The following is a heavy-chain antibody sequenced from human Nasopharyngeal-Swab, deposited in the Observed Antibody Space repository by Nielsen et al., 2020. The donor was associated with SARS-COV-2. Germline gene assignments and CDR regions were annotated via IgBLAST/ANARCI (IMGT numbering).Heavy chain of an antibody. CDR3: ARERGSSLGSYYYGMDV. CDR2: IYHSGST. Sequence: SETLSLTCAVSGYSISSGYYWGWIRQPPGKGLEWIGSIYHSGSTDYNPSLKSRVTISVDTSKNQFSLKLSSVTAADTAVYYCARERGSSLGSYYYGMDVWGQGTTVTVSS. D-gene: IGHD6-13*01. CDR1: GYSISSGYY. V-gene: IGHV4-38-2*02. J-gene: IGHJ6*02.